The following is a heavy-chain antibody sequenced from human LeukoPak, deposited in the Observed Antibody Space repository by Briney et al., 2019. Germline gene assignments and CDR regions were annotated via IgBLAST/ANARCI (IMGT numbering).Heavy chain of an antibody. CDR3: ARDLRHYDVFTGYYYFDY. V-gene: IGHV1-18*01. Sequence: ASVKVSCKASGYTFSNYGISWVRQAPGQGLEWMGRIGAHIGSTNYAQKFQGRVTMTTDTSTNTAYMELRSLRPDDTAIYYCARDLRHYDVFTGYYYFDYWGQGTLVTVSS. J-gene: IGHJ4*02. CDR2: IGAHIGST. D-gene: IGHD3-9*01. CDR1: GYTFSNYG.